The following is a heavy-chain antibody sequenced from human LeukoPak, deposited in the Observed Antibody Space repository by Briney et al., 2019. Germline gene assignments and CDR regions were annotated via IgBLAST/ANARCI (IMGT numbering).Heavy chain of an antibody. CDR3: AKRFLTGWFGELSGAFDI. CDR2: ISGSGGST. Sequence: GGSLRLSCAASGFTFSSYAISWVRQAPGKGLEWVSAISGSGGSTHYADSVKGRFTISRDNSKNTLYLQMNSLRAEDTAVYYCAKRFLTGWFGELSGAFDIWGQGTMVTVSS. CDR1: GFTFSSYA. J-gene: IGHJ3*02. V-gene: IGHV3-23*01. D-gene: IGHD3-10*01.